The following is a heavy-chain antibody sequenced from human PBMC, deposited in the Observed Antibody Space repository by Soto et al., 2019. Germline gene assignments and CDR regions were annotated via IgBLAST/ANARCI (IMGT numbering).Heavy chain of an antibody. Sequence: GGSLRLSCTASGFTFSRYAMSWVRQAPGKGLQWVSTITGSGDTTYYGDSVKGRFTISRDNSKNTLYLQMNSLRAEDTAVYYCALWEQSVSNSYYYGLDVWGQGTTVTVSS. CDR3: ALWEQSVSNSYYYGLDV. V-gene: IGHV3-23*01. J-gene: IGHJ6*02. D-gene: IGHD1-26*01. CDR2: ITGSGDTT. CDR1: GFTFSRYA.